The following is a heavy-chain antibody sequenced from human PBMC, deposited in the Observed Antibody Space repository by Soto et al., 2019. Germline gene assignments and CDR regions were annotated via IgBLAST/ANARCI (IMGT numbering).Heavy chain of an antibody. Sequence: GSLRLSCAASGFTFSSYAMSWVRQAPGKGLEWVSSISGSGGSTYYADSVKGRFTISRDNSKNTVFLQMNSLRAEDTAVYYCAKSGYCSGESCYNNYFDPWGQGTLVTVSS. D-gene: IGHD2-15*01. V-gene: IGHV3-23*01. CDR3: AKSGYCSGESCYNNYFDP. CDR2: ISGSGGST. CDR1: GFTFSSYA. J-gene: IGHJ5*02.